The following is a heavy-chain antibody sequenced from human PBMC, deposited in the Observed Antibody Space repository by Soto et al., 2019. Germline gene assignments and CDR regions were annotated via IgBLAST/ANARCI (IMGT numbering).Heavy chain of an antibody. CDR3: ATAATGHCTSTSGYWSWFDP. J-gene: IGHJ5*02. D-gene: IGHD2-2*01. CDR2: ISASGGTT. V-gene: IGHV3-23*01. CDR1: GFTFNSYA. Sequence: EVQLLESGGGLVQPGGSLRLSCAASGFTFNSYAMSWVRQAPGKGLEWVSSISASGGTTYYADSVKGRFTISRDNSKNTLYLQMNSLRAEDTAVYYCATAATGHCTSTSGYWSWFDPWGQGTLVAVSS.